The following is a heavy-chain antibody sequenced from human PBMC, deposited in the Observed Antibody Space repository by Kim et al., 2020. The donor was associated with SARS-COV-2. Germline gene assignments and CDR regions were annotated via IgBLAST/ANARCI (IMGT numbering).Heavy chain of an antibody. V-gene: IGHV1-58*01. J-gene: IGHJ4*02. CDR1: GFTFTSSA. CDR3: AACTSYGLRDGYNPPACGPHY. CDR2: IVVGSGNT. Sequence: SVKVSCKASGFTFTSSAVQWVRQARGQRLEWIGWIVVGSGNTNYAQKFQERVTITRDMSTSTAYMELSSLRSEDTAVYYCAACTSYGLRDGYNPPACGPHYWGQGTLVTVSS. D-gene: IGHD5-12*01.